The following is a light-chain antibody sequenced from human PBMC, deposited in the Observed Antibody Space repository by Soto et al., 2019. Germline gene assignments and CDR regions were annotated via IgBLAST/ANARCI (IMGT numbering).Light chain of an antibody. Sequence: QSALTQPRSVSGSPGQSVTISCTGSSSYVGGYNYVSWYQQHPGKAPKLMIYDVSKRPSGVPDRFSGSKSGNTASLTISWLQAEDEADYYCCSYAGSYTYGFGTGTKVTVL. V-gene: IGLV2-11*01. J-gene: IGLJ1*01. CDR3: CSYAGSYTYG. CDR1: SSYVGGYNY. CDR2: DVS.